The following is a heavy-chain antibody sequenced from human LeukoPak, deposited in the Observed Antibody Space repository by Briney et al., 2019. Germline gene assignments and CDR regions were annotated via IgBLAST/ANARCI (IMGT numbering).Heavy chain of an antibody. J-gene: IGHJ4*02. Sequence: SETLSLTCTVSGGSISSYYWSWIRQPPGKGLEWIGEINHSGSTNYNPSLKSRVTISVDTSKNQFSLKLSSVTAADTAVYYCARVTAVAGSSAYWGQGTLVTVSS. CDR3: ARVTAVAGSSAY. CDR1: GGSISSYY. D-gene: IGHD6-19*01. CDR2: INHSGST. V-gene: IGHV4-34*01.